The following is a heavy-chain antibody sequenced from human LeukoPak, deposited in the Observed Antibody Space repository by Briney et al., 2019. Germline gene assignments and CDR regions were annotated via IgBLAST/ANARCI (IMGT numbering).Heavy chain of an antibody. CDR1: GFTVSSNL. Sequence: GGSLTLSCAASGFTVSSNLMTWVRQSPGRGLEWLSSSYSAGATYYADSVKGRFTISRDNSKNTLYLQMNSPRAEDTAVYYCARGLSNAFDIWGQGTMVTVSS. V-gene: IGHV3-53*01. CDR2: SYSAGAT. J-gene: IGHJ3*02. CDR3: ARGLSNAFDI. D-gene: IGHD2-2*01.